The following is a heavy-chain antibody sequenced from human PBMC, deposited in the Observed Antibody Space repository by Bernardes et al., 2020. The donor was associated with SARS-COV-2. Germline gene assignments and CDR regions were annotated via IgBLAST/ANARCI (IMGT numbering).Heavy chain of an antibody. CDR1: GGSFSGYY. J-gene: IGHJ4*02. Sequence: SETLSLTCAVYGGSFSGYYWSWIRQPPGKGLEWIGKINHSGSTNYNPSLKSRVTISVDTSKNQFSLKLSSVTAADTAVYYCARDVVGKDDFWGQGTLVTVSS. CDR3: ARDVVGKDDF. D-gene: IGHD1-1*01. V-gene: IGHV4-34*01. CDR2: INHSGST.